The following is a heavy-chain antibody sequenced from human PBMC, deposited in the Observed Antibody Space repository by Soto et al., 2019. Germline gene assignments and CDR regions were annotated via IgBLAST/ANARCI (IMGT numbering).Heavy chain of an antibody. CDR3: ARRQMDSYDSSGYSSLLGD. J-gene: IGHJ4*02. Sequence: PSETLSLTCAVYGGSFSGYYWSWIRQPPGKGLEWIGEINHSGSTNYNPSLKSRVTISVDTSKNQFSLKLSSVTAADTAVYYCARRQMDSYDSSGYSSLLGDWGQGTLVTVSS. CDR2: INHSGST. D-gene: IGHD3-22*01. V-gene: IGHV4-34*01. CDR1: GGSFSGYY.